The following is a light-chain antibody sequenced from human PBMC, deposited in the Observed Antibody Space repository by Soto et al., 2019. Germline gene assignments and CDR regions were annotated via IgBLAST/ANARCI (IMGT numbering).Light chain of an antibody. Sequence: QSVLTQPASVSGSPGQSITISCTGTSSDVGGYNYVSWYQHHPGKAPKLMIFDVSNRPSGVSNRFPGSKSDNTASLTISGHQPEDEADYYCSSYTTSNARQIVFGTGTKLTVL. V-gene: IGLV2-14*03. CDR2: DVS. J-gene: IGLJ1*01. CDR3: SSYTTSNARQIV. CDR1: SSDVGGYNY.